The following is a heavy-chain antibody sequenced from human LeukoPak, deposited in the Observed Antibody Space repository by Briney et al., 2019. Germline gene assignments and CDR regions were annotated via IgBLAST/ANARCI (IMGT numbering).Heavy chain of an antibody. CDR1: GFTSDDHG. CDR3: ARVLAYYYDSSGYYVGPYDAFDI. D-gene: IGHD3-22*01. Sequence: PGGSLRLSCAASGFTSDDHGMRWVRQAPGKGLVWVSRINSDGRSTRYADSVKGRFTISRDNAKNTLYLQMNSLRAEDTAVYYCARVLAYYYDSSGYYVGPYDAFDIWGQGTMVTVSS. V-gene: IGHV3-74*01. J-gene: IGHJ3*02. CDR2: INSDGRST.